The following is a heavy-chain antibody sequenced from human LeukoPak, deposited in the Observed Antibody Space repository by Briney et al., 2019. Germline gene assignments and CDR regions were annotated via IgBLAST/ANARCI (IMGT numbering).Heavy chain of an antibody. V-gene: IGHV1-18*01. Sequence: GASVKVSCKASGYTFTSYGISWVRQAPGQGLEWMGWISAYNGNTNYAQKLQGRVTMTTDTSTSTAYMELRSLRSDDTAVYYCARAQGDDILSRYYYYMDVWGKGTTVTISS. CDR2: ISAYNGNT. CDR1: GYTFTSYG. D-gene: IGHD3-9*01. CDR3: ARAQGDDILSRYYYYMDV. J-gene: IGHJ6*03.